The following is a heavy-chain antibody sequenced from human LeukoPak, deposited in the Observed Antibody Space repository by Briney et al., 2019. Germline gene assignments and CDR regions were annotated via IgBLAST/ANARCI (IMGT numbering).Heavy chain of an antibody. J-gene: IGHJ4*02. CDR1: GFTVSSNY. CDR3: ARLTAMALDY. V-gene: IGHV3-53*01. D-gene: IGHD5-18*01. CDR2: IYSGGST. Sequence: GGSLRLSCAASGFTVSSNYMSWVRQAPGKGLEWVSVIYSGGSTYYADSVKGRFTISRDNSKNTLYLQVNSLRAEDTAVYYCARLTAMALDYWGQGTLVTVSS.